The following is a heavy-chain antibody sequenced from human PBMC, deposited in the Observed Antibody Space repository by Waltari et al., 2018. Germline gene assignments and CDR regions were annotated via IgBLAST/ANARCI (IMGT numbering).Heavy chain of an antibody. D-gene: IGHD3-3*01. J-gene: IGHJ4*02. CDR1: GFTCSGNW. V-gene: IGHV3-7*01. CDR2: IKEDGSKK. CDR3: VRHGFWNFDF. Sequence: EVQLVESGGGLVQPGGSLRLSWAGSGFTCSGNWMAWVRQAPGKGLEWVANIKEDGSKKNYVDSVEGRFTISRDNAKNSLYLQMNSLRAEDTALYYCVRHGFWNFDFWGQGTLVTVSS.